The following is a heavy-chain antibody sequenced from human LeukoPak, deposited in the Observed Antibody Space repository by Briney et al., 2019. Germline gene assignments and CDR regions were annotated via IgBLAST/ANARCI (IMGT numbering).Heavy chain of an antibody. D-gene: IGHD2-2*01. Sequence: SVKVSCKASGGTFSSYAISWVRQAPGQGLEWMGGIIPIFGTANYAQKFQGRVTITADESTSTAYMELSSLRSEDTAVYYCASERGDQGTLYCSSTSCYNYYFDYWGQGTLVTVSS. CDR3: ASERGDQGTLYCSSTSCYNYYFDY. CDR2: IIPIFGTA. V-gene: IGHV1-69*13. J-gene: IGHJ4*02. CDR1: GGTFSSYA.